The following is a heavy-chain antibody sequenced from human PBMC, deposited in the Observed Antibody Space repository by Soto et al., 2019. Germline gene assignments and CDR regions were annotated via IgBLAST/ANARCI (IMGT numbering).Heavy chain of an antibody. D-gene: IGHD2-15*01. J-gene: IGHJ4*02. Sequence: PGGSLRLSCATSGFTFDDYGMSWVRQAPGKGLEWIYGLNWNGESTGYADSLKGRYTNSRYNAKNSLYLQMISLRAEDTALYYCARGAIYCSGGRCYPVYWGQGP. CDR2: LNWNGEST. CDR1: GFTFDDYG. CDR3: ARGAIYCSGGRCYPVY. V-gene: IGHV3-20*04.